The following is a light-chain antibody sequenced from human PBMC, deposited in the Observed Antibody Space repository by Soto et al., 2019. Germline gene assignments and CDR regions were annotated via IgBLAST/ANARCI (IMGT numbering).Light chain of an antibody. CDR2: DAS. J-gene: IGKJ5*01. CDR3: QQRSNWPPT. V-gene: IGKV3D-20*02. Sequence: EFVLTQSPGTLSLSPGERATLSCRASQTVRNNYLAWYQQKPGQAPRLLIYDASSRATGIPDRFSGGGSGIDFTLTISSLEPEDFAVYYCQQRSNWPPTFGQGTRLEIK. CDR1: QTVRNNY.